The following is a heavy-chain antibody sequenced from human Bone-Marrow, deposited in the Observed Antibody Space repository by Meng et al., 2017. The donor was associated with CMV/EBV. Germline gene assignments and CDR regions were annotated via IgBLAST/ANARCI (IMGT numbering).Heavy chain of an antibody. Sequence: ASVKVSCKASGYTFTSYGISWVRQAPGQGLEWMGWISAYNGNTNYAQKLQGRVTMTTDTSTSTAYMELRSLRSDDTAVYYCARHERGIAATEWYFDLWGRGTLVTVSS. J-gene: IGHJ2*01. CDR3: ARHERGIAATEWYFDL. D-gene: IGHD6-13*01. V-gene: IGHV1-18*01. CDR1: GYTFTSYG. CDR2: ISAYNGNT.